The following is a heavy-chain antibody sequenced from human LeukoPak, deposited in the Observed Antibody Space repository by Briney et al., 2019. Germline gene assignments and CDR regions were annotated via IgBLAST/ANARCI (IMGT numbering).Heavy chain of an antibody. J-gene: IGHJ5*02. V-gene: IGHV3-74*01. CDR1: GFTFSSYW. Sequence: PGGSLRLSCAASGFTFSSYWMHWVRHAPGKGLVWVSRINSDGSSTSYADSVKDRFTISRDNAKNTLYLQMNSLRAEDTAVYYCARSLVVGATDPYHWGQGTLVTVSS. CDR2: INSDGSST. CDR3: ARSLVVGATDPYH. D-gene: IGHD1-26*01.